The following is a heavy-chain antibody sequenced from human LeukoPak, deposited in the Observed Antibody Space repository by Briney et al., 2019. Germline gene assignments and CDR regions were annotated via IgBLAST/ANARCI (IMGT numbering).Heavy chain of an antibody. V-gene: IGHV4-61*02. CDR1: GGSISSGSYY. CDR3: ATMDFWSGYGGY. J-gene: IGHJ4*02. CDR2: IYTSGST. Sequence: SETLSLTCTVSGGSISSGSYYWSWIRQPAGKGLEWIGRIYTSGSTNYNPSLNSRVTISVDTSKNQFSLKLSSVTAADTAVYYCATMDFWSGYGGYWGQGTLVTVSS. D-gene: IGHD3-3*01.